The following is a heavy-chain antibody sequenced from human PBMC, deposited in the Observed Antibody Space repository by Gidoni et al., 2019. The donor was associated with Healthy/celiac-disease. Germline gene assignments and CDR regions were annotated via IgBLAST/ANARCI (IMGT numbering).Heavy chain of an antibody. J-gene: IGHJ5*02. V-gene: IGHV3-9*01. D-gene: IGHD3-10*01. Sequence: EVQLVESGGGLVQPGRSLRLYCAASGFTFDDYAMHWVRQAPGKGLEWVSGISWNSGSIGYADSVKGRFTISRDNAKNSLYLQMNSLRAEDTALYYCAKGDGSGSYHNWFDPWGQGTLVTVSS. CDR1: GFTFDDYA. CDR3: AKGDGSGSYHNWFDP. CDR2: ISWNSGSI.